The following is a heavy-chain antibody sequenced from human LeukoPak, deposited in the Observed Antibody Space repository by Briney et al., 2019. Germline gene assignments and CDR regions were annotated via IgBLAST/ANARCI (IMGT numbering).Heavy chain of an antibody. CDR2: ISSSSSYI. J-gene: IGHJ4*02. CDR3: ARLDRIAAAAY. V-gene: IGHV3-21*01. D-gene: IGHD6-25*01. CDR1: GFTFSSYS. Sequence: GGSLRLSCAAPGFTFSSYSMNWVRQAPGKGLEWVSSISSSSSYIYYADSVKGRFTISRDNAKNSLYLQMNSLRAEDTAVYYCARLDRIAAAAYWGQGTLVTVSS.